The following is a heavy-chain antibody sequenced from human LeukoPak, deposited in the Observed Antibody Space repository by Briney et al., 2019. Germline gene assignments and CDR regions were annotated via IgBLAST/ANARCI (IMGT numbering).Heavy chain of an antibody. CDR2: IYIDGTT. CDR3: VKKGQADDYGNPD. D-gene: IGHD4-17*01. Sequence: GGSLRLSCAASGFIVSHNYMTWVRQAPGKGLEWISVIYIDGTTYYADSVKGRFTISRDQANNTLYLQMNTLRDEDTAVYYCVKKGQADDYGNPDWGQGALVTVSP. J-gene: IGHJ4*02. CDR1: GFIVSHNY. V-gene: IGHV3-53*01.